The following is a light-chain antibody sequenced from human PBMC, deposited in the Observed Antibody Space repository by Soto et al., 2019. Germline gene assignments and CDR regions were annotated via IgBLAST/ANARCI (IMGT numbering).Light chain of an antibody. V-gene: IGKV3-20*01. CDR3: QQYGRSPWT. CDR1: QSVSSTY. Sequence: EIVLTQSPVTLSLSPGERATLSCRASQSVSSTYLAWYQQKPGQAPRLLIYGVSSRATGIPDRFSASGSGADFTLTISSLEPEDSAVYYCQQYGRSPWTFGQGTKVDIK. CDR2: GVS. J-gene: IGKJ1*01.